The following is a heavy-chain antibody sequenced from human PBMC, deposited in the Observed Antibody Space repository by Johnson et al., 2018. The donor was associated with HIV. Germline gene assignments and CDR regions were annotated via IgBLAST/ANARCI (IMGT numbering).Heavy chain of an antibody. Sequence: VQLVESGGGVVPPGRSLRLSCAASGFTFSSYAMHWVRQAPGKGLEWVAVISYDGSNKYYADSVKGRFTISRDNSKNTLYLQMNRLRAEDTAVYYCAREGIAAAGRDAFDIWGQGTMVTVSS. CDR1: GFTFSSYA. CDR2: ISYDGSNK. V-gene: IGHV3-30*04. CDR3: AREGIAAAGRDAFDI. J-gene: IGHJ3*02. D-gene: IGHD6-13*01.